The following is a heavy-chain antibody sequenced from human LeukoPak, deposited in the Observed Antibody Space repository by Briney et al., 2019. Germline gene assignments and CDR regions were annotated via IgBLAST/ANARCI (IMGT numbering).Heavy chain of an antibody. CDR1: GGSLSSYY. CDR2: IYYSGCT. CDR3: ARGDDYGYHPLYSGMDV. D-gene: IGHD4-17*01. Sequence: SETLSLTCTVSGGSLSSYYWSWIRQPPGKGLEWIGYIYYSGCTNYNPPLKSRVTLSVVTSKNQFSLKLSSVTAADTAVYYCARGDDYGYHPLYSGMDVWGQGTTVTVSS. J-gene: IGHJ6*02. V-gene: IGHV4-59*08.